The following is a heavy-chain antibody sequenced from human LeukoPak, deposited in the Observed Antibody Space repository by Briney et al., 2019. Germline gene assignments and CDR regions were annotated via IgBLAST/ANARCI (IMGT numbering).Heavy chain of an antibody. V-gene: IGHV1-69*04. CDR1: GGTSSSYA. J-gene: IGHJ4*02. Sequence: VASVKVSCKASGGTSSSYAISWVRQAPGQGLEWMGRIIPILGIANYAQEFQGRVRITADKSTSTAYMELSSLRSEDTAVYYCARFPPYCGGDCYSDYWGQGTLVTVSS. CDR2: IIPILGIA. CDR3: ARFPPYCGGDCYSDY. D-gene: IGHD2-21*02.